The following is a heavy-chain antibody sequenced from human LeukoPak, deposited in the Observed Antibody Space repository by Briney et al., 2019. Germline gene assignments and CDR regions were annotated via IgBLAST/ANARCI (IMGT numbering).Heavy chain of an antibody. V-gene: IGHV3-48*04. Sequence: PGGSLRLSCAASGFTFSSYSMIWVRQAPGKGLEWLSYISSSSSTIYYADSVKGRFTISRDNAMNSLYLRMNSLRAEDTAVYYCARDGPDDSSGYYSTEGAFDIWGQGTMVTVSS. D-gene: IGHD3-22*01. CDR1: GFTFSSYS. CDR2: ISSSSSTI. J-gene: IGHJ3*02. CDR3: ARDGPDDSSGYYSTEGAFDI.